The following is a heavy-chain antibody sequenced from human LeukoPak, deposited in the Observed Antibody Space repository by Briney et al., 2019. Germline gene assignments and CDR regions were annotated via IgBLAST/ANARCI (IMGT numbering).Heavy chain of an antibody. Sequence: SQTLSLTCTVSGGSISSGDYYWSWIRQPPGKGLEWFGYIYYSGSTYYNPSLKSRVTISVDTSKNQFSLKLSSVTAADTAVYYCARAVWDNYYYGMDVWGQGTTVTVSS. J-gene: IGHJ6*01. CDR1: GGSISSGDYY. CDR2: IYYSGST. V-gene: IGHV4-30-4*01. CDR3: ARAVWDNYYYGMDV. D-gene: IGHD1-26*01.